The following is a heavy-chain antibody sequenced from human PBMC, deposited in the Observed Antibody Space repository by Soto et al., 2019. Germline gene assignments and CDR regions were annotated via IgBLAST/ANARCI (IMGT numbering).Heavy chain of an antibody. V-gene: IGHV1-69*05. J-gene: IGHJ2*01. CDR1: GGTFSRYA. CDR2: ITPMFGTA. D-gene: IGHD6-19*01. CDR3: AQTLGLAVAGPGRFDL. Sequence: QVQLVQSGAEVKKYGSSVKVSCKASGGTFSRYAISWVRQAPGQGLEWMGGITPMFGTANYAQRFQGRVTITXXEXTXXADMQMRSLSSDDTAVYYCAQTLGLAVAGPGRFDLWGRGTLVTVSS.